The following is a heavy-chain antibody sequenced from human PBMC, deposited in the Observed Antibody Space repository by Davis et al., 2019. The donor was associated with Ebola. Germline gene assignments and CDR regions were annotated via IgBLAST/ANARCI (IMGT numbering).Heavy chain of an antibody. V-gene: IGHV4-39*01. CDR1: GGSISSSSYY. Sequence: GSLRLSCTVSGGSISSSSYYWGWIRQPPGKGLEGIGSIYYSGSNYYNPSLKSRITVSVDTSKKQFALHLKSVTAADTAVYYCGRHVKRIDFHSNGYSFVLDACDIWGQGTMVTVSS. CDR2: IYYSGSN. CDR3: GRHVKRIDFHSNGYSFVLDACDI. D-gene: IGHD3-22*01. J-gene: IGHJ3*02.